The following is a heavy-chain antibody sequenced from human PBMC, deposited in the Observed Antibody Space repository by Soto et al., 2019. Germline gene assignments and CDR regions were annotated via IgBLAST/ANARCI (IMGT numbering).Heavy chain of an antibody. CDR1: GYRFTSYD. D-gene: IGHD6-6*01. CDR3: ARTLFEYRSSPVDY. CDR2: MNPNSGNT. Sequence: GASVKVSCEACGYRFTSYDINWVRQVTGQGLEWMGWMNPNSGNTGYAQKFQGRVTMTRNTSISTAYMELSSLRSEDTAVYFCARTLFEYRSSPVDYWGQGTLVTV. J-gene: IGHJ4*02. V-gene: IGHV1-8*01.